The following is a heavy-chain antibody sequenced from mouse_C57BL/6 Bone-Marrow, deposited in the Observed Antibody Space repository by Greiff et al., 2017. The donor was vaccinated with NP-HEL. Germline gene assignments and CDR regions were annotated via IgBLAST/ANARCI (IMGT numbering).Heavy chain of an antibody. J-gene: IGHJ2*01. CDR2: IYPGSGST. CDR3: ASTVPDY. Sequence: QVHVKQSGAELVKPGASVKMSCKASGYTFTSYWITWVKQRPGQGLEWIGDIYPGSGSTNYNEKFKSKATLTVDTSSSTAYMQLSSLTSEDSAVYYCASTVPDYWGQGTTLTVSS. CDR1: GYTFTSYW. D-gene: IGHD1-1*01. V-gene: IGHV1-55*01.